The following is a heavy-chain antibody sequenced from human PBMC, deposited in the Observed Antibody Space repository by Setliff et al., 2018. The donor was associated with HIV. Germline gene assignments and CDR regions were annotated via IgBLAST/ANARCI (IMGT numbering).Heavy chain of an antibody. Sequence: GGSLRLSCAASGFTFSSYAMSWVRQAPGKGLEWVSAISGSGGSTYYADSVKGRFTISRDNSKNTLYLQMNSLRAEDTAVYYCAKVTSSGRWNSDFDSWGQGTLVTVSS. J-gene: IGHJ4*02. CDR1: GFTFSSYA. V-gene: IGHV3-23*01. CDR2: ISGSGGST. D-gene: IGHD6-19*01. CDR3: AKVTSSGRWNSDFDS.